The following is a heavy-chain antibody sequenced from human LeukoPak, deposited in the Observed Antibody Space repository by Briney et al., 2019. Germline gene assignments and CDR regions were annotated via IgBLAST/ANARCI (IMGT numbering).Heavy chain of an antibody. J-gene: IGHJ4*02. V-gene: IGHV4-31*03. Sequence: SETLSLTCTVSGGSISSGGYYWSWIRQHPGKGLEWIGYIYYSGSTYYNPSLKSRVTISVDTSKNQFSLKLSSVTAADTAVYYCAGGSPSKYYDFWSGYWAFDYWGQGTLVTVSS. D-gene: IGHD3-3*01. CDR2: IYYSGST. CDR1: GGSISSGGYY. CDR3: AGGSPSKYYDFWSGYWAFDY.